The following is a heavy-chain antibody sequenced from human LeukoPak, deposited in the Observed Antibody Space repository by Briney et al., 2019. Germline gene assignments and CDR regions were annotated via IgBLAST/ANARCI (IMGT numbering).Heavy chain of an antibody. CDR3: ALSGWYPR. J-gene: IGHJ4*02. CDR1: GFTFSSDS. D-gene: IGHD6-19*01. V-gene: IGHV3-23*01. Sequence: GGSLRLSCTVSGFTFSSDSMSWVRQAPGQGLQWVSAISGSGGSTYYADSVKGRFTISRDNSKNTLYLQMNSLRAEDTAVYYCALSGWYPRWGQGTLVTVSS. CDR2: ISGSGGST.